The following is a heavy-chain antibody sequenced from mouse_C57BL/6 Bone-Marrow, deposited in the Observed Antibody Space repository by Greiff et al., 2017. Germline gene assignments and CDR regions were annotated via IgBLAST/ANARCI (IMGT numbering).Heavy chain of an antibody. CDR2: IDPETGGT. Sequence: QVQLKESGAELVRPGASVTLSCKASGYTFTDYEMHWVKQTPVHGLEWIGAIDPETGGTAYNQKFKGKAILTADKSYSTAYMELRSLTSEDSAVYYCTRPGDYWGQGTSVTVSS. CDR3: TRPGDY. V-gene: IGHV1-15*01. CDR1: GYTFTDYE. J-gene: IGHJ4*01.